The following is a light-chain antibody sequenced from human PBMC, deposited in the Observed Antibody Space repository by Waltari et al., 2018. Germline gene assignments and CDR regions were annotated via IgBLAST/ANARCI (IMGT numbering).Light chain of an antibody. CDR2: RNN. CDR3: ASWDESHYV. CDR1: HSHPRSNS. V-gene: IGLV1-47*01. J-gene: IGLJ1*01. Sequence: QSVLTQPPSASETPGQRVTISCSGSHSHPRSNSLSWYQQLPGSAPKLLIYRNNLRPSGVPDRFSASKYGTLASLVISGLRSEDEGVYYCASWDESHYVFGGGTTVTVL.